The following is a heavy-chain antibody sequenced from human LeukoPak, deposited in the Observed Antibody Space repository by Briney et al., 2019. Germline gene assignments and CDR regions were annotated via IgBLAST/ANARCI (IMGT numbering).Heavy chain of an antibody. CDR2: IRSKAYGGAT. D-gene: IGHD3-3*01. V-gene: IGHV3-49*03. J-gene: IGHJ4*02. CDR1: GFTFGDYG. CDR3: TRILDRDRPSDY. Sequence: GGSLRLSCTASGFTFGDYGMSWFRQAPGKGLQWVGFIRSKAYGGATQYAASVKGRFTVSRDASKSIAYLQMNSLKTEDTAVYYCTRILDRDRPSDYRGQGTLVTVSS.